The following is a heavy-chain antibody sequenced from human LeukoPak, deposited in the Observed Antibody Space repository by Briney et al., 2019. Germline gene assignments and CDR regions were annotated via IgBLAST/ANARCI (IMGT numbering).Heavy chain of an antibody. J-gene: IGHJ5*02. V-gene: IGHV4-34*01. CDR1: GGSFSGYY. CDR3: ARDSGFWTFDP. Sequence: SETLSLTCAVYGGSFSGYYWSWICQPPGEGLEWIGEINHSGSTNYNPSLKSRLTMAVDTSKNQISLKLTSVTAADTAVYYCARDSGFWTFDPWGQGALVTVSS. D-gene: IGHD3/OR15-3a*01. CDR2: INHSGST.